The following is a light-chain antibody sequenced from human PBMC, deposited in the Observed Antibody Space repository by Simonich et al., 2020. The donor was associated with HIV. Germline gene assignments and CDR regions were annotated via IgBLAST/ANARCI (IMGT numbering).Light chain of an antibody. CDR1: PGLLPSSGCNY. V-gene: IGKV2-28*01. CDR3: MQPLQTVT. Sequence: DIVMTQSPLSLPVTPGEPASIPCRSTPGLLPSSGCNYLHWSLQKPGQSPQLLLYLGSNPASGVPDRCRGCGSGTDFTLKVNRVEAEDVGIYYCMQPLQTVTFSGGTKVEIK. CDR2: LGS. J-gene: IGKJ4*01.